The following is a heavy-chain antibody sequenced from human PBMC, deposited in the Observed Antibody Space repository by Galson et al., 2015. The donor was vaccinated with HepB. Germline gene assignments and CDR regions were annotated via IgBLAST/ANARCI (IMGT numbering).Heavy chain of an antibody. CDR1: GHTLTELS. J-gene: IGHJ6*02. D-gene: IGHD6-13*01. Sequence: SVKVSCKVSGHTLTELSMHWVRQAPGKGLEWMGGFDPEDGETIYAQKFQGRVTMTEDTSTDTAYMELSSLRSEDTAVYYCATPGLAAAGTHGYYYGMDVWGQGTTVTVSS. V-gene: IGHV1-24*01. CDR2: FDPEDGET. CDR3: ATPGLAAAGTHGYYYGMDV.